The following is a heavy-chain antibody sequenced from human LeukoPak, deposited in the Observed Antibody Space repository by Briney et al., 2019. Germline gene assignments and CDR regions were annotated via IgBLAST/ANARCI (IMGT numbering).Heavy chain of an antibody. V-gene: IGHV1-2*02. CDR3: VRDPGVRGVHDY. CDR1: GYTFTGYY. D-gene: IGHD3-10*01. CDR2: INPNSGGT. J-gene: IGHJ4*02. Sequence: APVKVSCKASGYTFTGYYMHWVRQAPGQGLEWMGWINPNSGGTNYAQKFQGRVTMTRDTSISTAYMELSRLRSDDTAVYYCVRDPGVRGVHDYWGQGTLVTVSS.